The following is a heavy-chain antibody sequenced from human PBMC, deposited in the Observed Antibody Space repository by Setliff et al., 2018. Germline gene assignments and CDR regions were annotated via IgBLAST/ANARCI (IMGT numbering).Heavy chain of an antibody. CDR2: ISGSGGST. Sequence: GGSLRLSCAASGFTFSTYRMHWVRQAPGKGLEWVSSISGSGGSTYYTDSVKGRFTISRDNSKNTLSLQMNSLRAEDTAVYYCAKVEGPGVDYWGQGTLVTVPS. CDR1: GFTFSTYR. CDR3: AKVEGPGVDY. D-gene: IGHD3-10*01. J-gene: IGHJ4*02. V-gene: IGHV3-23*01.